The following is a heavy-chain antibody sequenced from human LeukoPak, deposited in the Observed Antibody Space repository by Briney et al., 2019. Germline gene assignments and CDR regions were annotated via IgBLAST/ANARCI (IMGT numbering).Heavy chain of an antibody. CDR1: GFTFSSYA. J-gene: IGHJ4*02. CDR3: AKETGASPAFDY. Sequence: GGSLRLSCAASGFTFSSYAMSWVRQAPGKGLEWVSAISGNGDSTYYGDSVKGRFTISRDNSKNTLYLQMNSLRAEDTAVYYCAKETGASPAFDYWGQGTLVTVSS. D-gene: IGHD1-1*01. CDR2: ISGNGDST. V-gene: IGHV3-23*01.